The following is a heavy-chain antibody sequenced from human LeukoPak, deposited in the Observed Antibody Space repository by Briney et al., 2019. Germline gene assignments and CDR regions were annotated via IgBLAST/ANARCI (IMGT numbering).Heavy chain of an antibody. CDR3: ARGIRYSSSSSDYFDY. CDR1: GFTFSSYW. D-gene: IGHD6-6*01. Sequence: GGSLRLSCAAYGFTFSSYWMSWVSQAAGKGMEWVGKIKQDGSEKYYVDSVKGRLTISRDNAKNSLYLQMNSLRAEDTAVYYCARGIRYSSSSSDYFDYWGQGTLVTVSS. J-gene: IGHJ4*02. CDR2: IKQDGSEK. V-gene: IGHV3-7*01.